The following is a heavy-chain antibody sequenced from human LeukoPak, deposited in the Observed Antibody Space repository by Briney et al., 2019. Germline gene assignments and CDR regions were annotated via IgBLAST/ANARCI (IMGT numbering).Heavy chain of an antibody. V-gene: IGHV3-15*01. D-gene: IGHD2-8*01. Sequence: GGSLRLSCAASGFTFSNAWMSWVRQAPRKGLEWVGRIKSKTDGGTTDYAAPVKGRFTTSRDDSKNTLYLQMNSLKTEDTAAYYCTTDCTNGVCYVMVDASRGQGTLVTVSS. CDR2: IKSKTDGGTT. J-gene: IGHJ4*02. CDR3: TTDCTNGVCYVMVDAS. CDR1: GFTFSNAW.